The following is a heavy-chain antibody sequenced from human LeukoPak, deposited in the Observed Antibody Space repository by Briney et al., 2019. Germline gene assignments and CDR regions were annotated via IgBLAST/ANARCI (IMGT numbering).Heavy chain of an antibody. CDR1: GASISSYY. CDR3: ARGYTGAYYYYYYMDV. Sequence: SETLSLTCTVSGASISSYYWSWIRQPPGKGLEWIGYIYYSGSTYYNPSLKSRVTISVDTSKNQFSLKLSSVTAADTAVYYCARGYTGAYYYYYYMDVWGKGTTVTVSS. V-gene: IGHV4-59*01. D-gene: IGHD1-26*01. CDR2: IYYSGST. J-gene: IGHJ6*03.